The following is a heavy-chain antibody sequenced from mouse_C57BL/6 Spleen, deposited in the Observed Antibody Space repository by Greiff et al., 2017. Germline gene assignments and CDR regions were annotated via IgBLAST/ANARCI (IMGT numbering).Heavy chain of an antibody. CDR3: TRSFYYGNYSWFAY. J-gene: IGHJ3*01. CDR2: IDPETGGT. V-gene: IGHV1-15*01. D-gene: IGHD2-1*01. CDR1: GYTFTDYE. Sequence: QVQLKESGAELVRPGASVTLSCKASGYTFTDYEMHWVKQTPVHGLEWIGAIDPETGGTAYNQKFKGKAILTADKSSSTAYMELRSLTSEDSAVYYCTRSFYYGNYSWFAYWGQGTLVTVSA.